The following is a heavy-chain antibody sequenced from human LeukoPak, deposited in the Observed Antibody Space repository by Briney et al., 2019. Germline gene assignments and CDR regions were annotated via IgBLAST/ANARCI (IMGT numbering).Heavy chain of an antibody. CDR1: GDSLSSGGYS. D-gene: IGHD3-10*01. Sequence: PSQTLSLTCEVSGDSLSSGGYSWSWIRQPPGKGLEWIGYIYYSGSTNYNPSLKSRVTISVDTSKNQFSLKLSSVTAADTAVYYCARELSYYYGSGSYTYFDYWGQGTLVTVSS. CDR2: IYYSGST. V-gene: IGHV4-61*08. CDR3: ARELSYYYGSGSYTYFDY. J-gene: IGHJ4*02.